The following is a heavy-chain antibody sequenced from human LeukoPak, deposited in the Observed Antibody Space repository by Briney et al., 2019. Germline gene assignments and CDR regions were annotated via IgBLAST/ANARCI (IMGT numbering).Heavy chain of an antibody. Sequence: GSLRLSFAGSGNYWIHWVRQVPRKGLVWVSHINSDGSWTSYADSVKGRFTISKDNAKNTVYLQMNSLRAEDTAVYYCVSFYETYWGRGTLVTVSS. CDR1: GNYW. V-gene: IGHV3-74*01. CDR2: INSDGSWT. J-gene: IGHJ4*02. D-gene: IGHD2/OR15-2a*01. CDR3: VSFYETY.